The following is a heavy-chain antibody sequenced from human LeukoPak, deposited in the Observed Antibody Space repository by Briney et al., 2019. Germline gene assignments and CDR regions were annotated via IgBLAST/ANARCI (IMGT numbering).Heavy chain of an antibody. CDR2: IKQDGSEK. J-gene: IGHJ6*03. D-gene: IGHD3-9*01. CDR1: GFTFSDYY. CDR3: AREDVLRYFKVMDV. V-gene: IGHV3-7*01. Sequence: AGGSLRLSCAASGFTFSDYYMSWIRQAPGKGLEWVANIKQDGSEKYYVDSVKGRFTISRDNAKNSLYLQMNSLRAEDTAVYYCAREDVLRYFKVMDVWGKGTTATVSS.